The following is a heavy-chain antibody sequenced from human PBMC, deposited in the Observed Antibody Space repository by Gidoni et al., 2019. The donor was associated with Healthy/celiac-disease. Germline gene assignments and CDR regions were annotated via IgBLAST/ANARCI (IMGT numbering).Heavy chain of an antibody. D-gene: IGHD2-15*01. Sequence: QVQLQESGPGLVKPSETLSLTCTVSGVSISSYYWSWIRQPPGKGLEWIGYIYYSGSTNYNPSLKSRVTISVDTSKNQFSLKLSSVTAADTAVYYCASLWYGGTYYFDYWGQGTLVTVSS. CDR2: IYYSGST. V-gene: IGHV4-59*08. J-gene: IGHJ4*02. CDR3: ASLWYGGTYYFDY. CDR1: GVSISSYY.